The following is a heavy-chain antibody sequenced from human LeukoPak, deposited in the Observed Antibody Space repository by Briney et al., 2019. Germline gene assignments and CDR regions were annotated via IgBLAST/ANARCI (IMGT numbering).Heavy chain of an antibody. CDR3: ATQYYDILTGYPLYGMDV. D-gene: IGHD3-9*01. J-gene: IGHJ6*02. Sequence: PSETLSPTCTVSGGSISSSSYYWGWIRQPPGKGLEWIGSIYYSGSTYYNPSLKSRVTISVDTSKNRFSLKLSSVTAADTAVYYCATQYYDILTGYPLYGMDVWGQGTTVTVSS. CDR1: GGSISSSSYY. CDR2: IYYSGST. V-gene: IGHV4-39*01.